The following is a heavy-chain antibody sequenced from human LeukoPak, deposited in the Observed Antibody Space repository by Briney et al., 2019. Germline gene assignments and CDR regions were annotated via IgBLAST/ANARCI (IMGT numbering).Heavy chain of an antibody. D-gene: IGHD7-27*01. CDR2: IYSGGST. V-gene: IGHV3-66*01. J-gene: IGHJ4*02. CDR3: ARDLAWGAFDY. CDR1: EFSVGSNY. Sequence: PGGSLRLSCAASEFSVGSNYMTWVRQAPGKGLEWVSLIYSGGSTYYADSVKGRFTISRDDSRNTLSLQMNSLRVEDTAVYYCARDLAWGAFDYWGQGILVAVSS.